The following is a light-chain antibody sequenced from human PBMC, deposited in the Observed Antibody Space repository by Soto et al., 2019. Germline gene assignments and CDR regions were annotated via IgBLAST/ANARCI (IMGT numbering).Light chain of an antibody. J-gene: IGLJ1*01. CDR2: GNT. CDR1: SSNIGAGYD. V-gene: IGLV1-40*01. CDR3: QSYDSTLSDRYV. Sequence: QSVLTQPPSVSGAPGQRVTISCTGSSSNIGAGYDVHWYQQFPGTTPKFLIYGNTNRPSGVPDRFSGSKSGTSASLTITGLQAEDEGDYYCQSYDSTLSDRYVFGTGTKVTVL.